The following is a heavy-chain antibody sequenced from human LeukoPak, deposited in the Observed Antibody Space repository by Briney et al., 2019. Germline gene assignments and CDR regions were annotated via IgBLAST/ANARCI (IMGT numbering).Heavy chain of an antibody. Sequence: KSSETLSLTCAVYGGSFSGYYWSWIRQPPGKGLEWIGEINHSGSTNYNPSLKSRVTISVDTSKNQFSLKLSSVTAADTAVYYCARDLRTMIVVVTYNWFDPWGQGTLVTVSS. D-gene: IGHD3-22*01. CDR2: INHSGST. CDR1: GGSFSGYY. J-gene: IGHJ5*02. V-gene: IGHV4-34*01. CDR3: ARDLRTMIVVVTYNWFDP.